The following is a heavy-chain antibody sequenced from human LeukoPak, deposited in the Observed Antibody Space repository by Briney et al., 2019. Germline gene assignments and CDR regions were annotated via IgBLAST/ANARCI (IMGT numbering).Heavy chain of an antibody. D-gene: IGHD2-2*02. V-gene: IGHV4-59*12. CDR3: ARSPPLYGYTGDYYYYYMDV. CDR2: MCHTESA. Sequence: SETLSLTCNVSGASITSYYWTWLRQSPGKGLEWIGYMCHTESANYHPSLKSRVTISIGTSKNQVSLKLGSVTAADTAVYYCARSPPLYGYTGDYYYYYMDVWGKGTTVTVSS. CDR1: GASITSYY. J-gene: IGHJ6*03.